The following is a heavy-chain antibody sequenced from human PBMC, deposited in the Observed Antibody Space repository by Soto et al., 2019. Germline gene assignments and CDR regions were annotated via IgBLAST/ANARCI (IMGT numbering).Heavy chain of an antibody. CDR1: GYTFTSYY. J-gene: IGHJ4*02. CDR2: INPSGGST. V-gene: IGHV1-46*01. D-gene: IGHD3-3*01. CDR3: ARGVLVNSDY. Sequence: ASVKVSCKASGYTFTSYYIHWVRQAPGQGLEWMGIINPSGGSTSYAQKFQGRVTITRDTSASTAYMELSSLRSEDTAVYYCARGVLVNSDYWGQGTLVTVSS.